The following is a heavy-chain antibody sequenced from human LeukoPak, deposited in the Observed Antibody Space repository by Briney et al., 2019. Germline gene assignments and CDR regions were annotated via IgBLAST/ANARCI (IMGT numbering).Heavy chain of an antibody. Sequence: GGSLRLSCAASGFTFSSYWMSWVRQAPGKGLEWVANIKQDGSEKYYVDSVKGRFTISRDNAKNSLYLQMNSLRAEDTAVYYCARVRDSSSWYPITYYYYYGMDVWGQGTTVTVSS. CDR2: IKQDGSEK. V-gene: IGHV3-7*01. CDR1: GFTFSSYW. J-gene: IGHJ6*02. D-gene: IGHD6-13*01. CDR3: ARVRDSSSWYPITYYYYYGMDV.